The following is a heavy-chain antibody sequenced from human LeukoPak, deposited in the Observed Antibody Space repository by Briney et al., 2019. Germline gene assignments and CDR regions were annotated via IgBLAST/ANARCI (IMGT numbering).Heavy chain of an antibody. Sequence: GASVKVSCKVSGYTLTELSMHWVRQAPGKGLEWMGGFDPEDGETIYAQRFQGRVTSTEDTSTDTAYMELSSLRSEDTAVYYCAIEYSSSSVYFDYWGQGTLVTVSS. CDR3: AIEYSSSSVYFDY. J-gene: IGHJ4*02. CDR2: FDPEDGET. V-gene: IGHV1-24*01. CDR1: GYTLTELS. D-gene: IGHD6-6*01.